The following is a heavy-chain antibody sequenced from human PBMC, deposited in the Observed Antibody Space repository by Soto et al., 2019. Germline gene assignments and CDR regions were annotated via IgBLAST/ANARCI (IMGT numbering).Heavy chain of an antibody. CDR3: ARVGYDSSGFAQGWYFDL. V-gene: IGHV1-69*01. D-gene: IGHD3-22*01. CDR2: IIPIFGTA. J-gene: IGHJ2*01. CDR1: GGTFSSYA. Sequence: QVQLVQSGAEVKKPGSSVKVSCKASGGTFSSYAISWVRQAPGQGLEWMGGIIPIFGTANYAQKFQGRVTITADESTSTAYIELRRLRPEDTAVYYCARVGYDSSGFAQGWYFDLWGRGTLVTVSS.